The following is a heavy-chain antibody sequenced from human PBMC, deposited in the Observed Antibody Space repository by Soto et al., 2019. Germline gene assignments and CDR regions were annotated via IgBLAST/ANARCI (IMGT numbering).Heavy chain of an antibody. CDR2: MWSDGSHI. D-gene: IGHD1-1*01. J-gene: IGHJ4*02. V-gene: IGHV3-33*01. CDR3: ARSTGLHTDLDY. CDR1: GFSFSTYG. Sequence: QVQLVESGGDVVQPGRSLRLSCVASGFSFSTYGMHWVRQSPGKGLEWVAVMWSDGSHIFYADSVKGRFTISRDNSISTLYLHMNSLRAEDTAVYYYARSTGLHTDLDYWGQGTLLTVSS.